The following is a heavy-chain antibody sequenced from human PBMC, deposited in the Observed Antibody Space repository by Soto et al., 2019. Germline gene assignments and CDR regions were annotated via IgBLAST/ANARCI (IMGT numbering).Heavy chain of an antibody. CDR1: GGSISSYY. V-gene: IGHV4-59*01. CDR3: ARDLGAARPPYYYYGMDV. Sequence: SETLSLTCTVSGGSISSYYWSWIRQPPGKGLEWIGYIYYSGSTNYNPSLKSRVTISVDTSKNQFSLKLSSVTAADTAVYYCARDLGAARPPYYYYGMDVWGQVTTVTVSS. CDR2: IYYSGST. J-gene: IGHJ6*02. D-gene: IGHD6-6*01.